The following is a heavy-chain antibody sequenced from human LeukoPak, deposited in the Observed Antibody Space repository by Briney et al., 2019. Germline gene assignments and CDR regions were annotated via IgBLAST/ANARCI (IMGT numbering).Heavy chain of an antibody. D-gene: IGHD1-26*01. CDR1: GFTFSGYE. CDR3: ARGGRVGDLVSEYCFDF. CDR2: ISSSGSKI. V-gene: IGHV3-48*03. J-gene: IGHJ4*02. Sequence: GGSLRLSCAASGFTFSGYEMNWVRQAPGKGLEWVSYISSSGSKIYYADSVKGRFTISRDNAKNSLDLQMNSLRAEDTALYYCARGGRVGDLVSEYCFDFWGQGTLVTVSS.